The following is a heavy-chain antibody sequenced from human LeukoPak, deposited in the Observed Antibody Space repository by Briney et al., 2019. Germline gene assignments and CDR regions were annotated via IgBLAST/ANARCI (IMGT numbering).Heavy chain of an antibody. D-gene: IGHD3-9*01. CDR3: ARDLTGSIDY. J-gene: IGHJ4*02. CDR2: VSGSGSST. V-gene: IGHV3-23*01. CDR1: GFTFSSYA. Sequence: GGSLRLSCAASGFTFSSYAMSWVRQAPGKGLEWVSAVSGSGSSTYYADSVKGRFTISRDNAKNTLYLQMNSLRAEDTAVYYCARDLTGSIDYWGQGTLVTVFS.